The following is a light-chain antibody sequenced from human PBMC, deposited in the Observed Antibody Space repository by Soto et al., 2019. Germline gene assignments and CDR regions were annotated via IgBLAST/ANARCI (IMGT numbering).Light chain of an antibody. CDR3: QQRSIWPPWT. CDR2: DTS. J-gene: IGKJ1*01. Sequence: EIVLTQSPATLSLSPGERATLSCRASQSVNTFLAWYQQKPGQAPRLLIYDTSNRATGIPARFSGSGSGTDFTLTISSLEPEDFAVYYCQQRSIWPPWTFGQGTRWISN. CDR1: QSVNTF. V-gene: IGKV3-11*01.